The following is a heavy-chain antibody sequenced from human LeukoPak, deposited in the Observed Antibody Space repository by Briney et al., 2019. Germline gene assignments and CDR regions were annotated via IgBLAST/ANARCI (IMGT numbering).Heavy chain of an antibody. CDR2: INHSGST. V-gene: IGHV4-34*01. D-gene: IGHD2-15*01. Sequence: SETLSLTCAVYGGSFSGYYWSWIRQPPGKGPEWIGEINHSGSTNYNPSLKSRVTISVDTSKNQFSLKLSSVTAADTAVYYCAREGWQGWFDPWGQGTLVTVSS. CDR1: GGSFSGYY. J-gene: IGHJ5*02. CDR3: AREGWQGWFDP.